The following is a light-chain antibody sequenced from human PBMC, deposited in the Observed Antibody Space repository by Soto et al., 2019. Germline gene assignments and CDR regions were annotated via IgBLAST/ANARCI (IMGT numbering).Light chain of an antibody. J-gene: IGLJ1*01. CDR2: GVE. V-gene: IGLV2-14*01. CDR3: SSYTTSYFYV. CDR1: GRDIGAYDY. Sequence: QSALTQPASVSGSPGQSITISCTGSGRDIGAYDYVSWYQQHPGKAPKLLIYGVENRPSGVSYRFSASKSAFTASLTISGLQAEDEAHYYCSSYTTSYFYVFGPGTKVTVL.